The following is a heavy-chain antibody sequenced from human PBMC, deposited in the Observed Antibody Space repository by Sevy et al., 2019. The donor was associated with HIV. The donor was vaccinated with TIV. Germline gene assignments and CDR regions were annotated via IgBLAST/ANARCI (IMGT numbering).Heavy chain of an antibody. D-gene: IGHD2-2*01. J-gene: IGHJ3*02. V-gene: IGHV4-39*01. CDR3: IRSVWRIVVVPPDAFDI. Sequence: SETLSLTCTVSGGSISSSSYYWGWIRPPPGKGLEWIGSIYYSGSTYYNPSLKSRVTISVDTSKNQFSLKLSSVTAADTAVYYCIRSVWRIVVVPPDAFDIWGQGTMVTVSS. CDR2: IYYSGST. CDR1: GGSISSSSYY.